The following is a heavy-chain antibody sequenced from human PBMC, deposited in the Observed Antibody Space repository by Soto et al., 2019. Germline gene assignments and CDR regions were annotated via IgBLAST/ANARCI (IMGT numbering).Heavy chain of an antibody. D-gene: IGHD2-15*01. CDR1: GGSISSRSW. Sequence: QVQLQESGPGLVKPSGTLSLTCGVSGGSISSRSWWSWVRQPPKKGLEWIGEIYHSGRINYNPSLKSRVTISLDKSKNQFSLKVSSVIAADTAVYYCARGIGGPTDVVGGIDSWGQGTLVTVSS. CDR3: ARGIGGPTDVVGGIDS. V-gene: IGHV4-4*02. CDR2: IYHSGRI. J-gene: IGHJ4*02.